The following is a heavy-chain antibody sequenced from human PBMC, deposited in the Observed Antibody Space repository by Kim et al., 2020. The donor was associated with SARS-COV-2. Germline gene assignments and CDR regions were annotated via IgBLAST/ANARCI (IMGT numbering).Heavy chain of an antibody. V-gene: IGHV3-23*01. J-gene: IGHJ4*02. Sequence: ADTVKGRFTISRDNSKNTLYLQMNSLRAEDTAVYYCAKDAGYSGYDPFDSWGQGSLVTVSS. D-gene: IGHD5-12*01. CDR3: AKDAGYSGYDPFDS.